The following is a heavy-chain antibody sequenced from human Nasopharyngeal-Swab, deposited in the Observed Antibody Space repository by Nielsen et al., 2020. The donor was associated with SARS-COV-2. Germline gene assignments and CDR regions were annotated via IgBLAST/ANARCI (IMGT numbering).Heavy chain of an antibody. CDR2: ISYDGSNK. CDR3: ASPKTFYGGNTGVDRAFDI. Sequence: SCAASGFTFSSYAMHWVRQAPGKGLEWVAVISYDGSNKYYADSVKGRFTISRDNSKNTLHLQMNSLRAEDTAVYYCASPKTFYGGNTGVDRAFDIWGQGTMVTVSS. V-gene: IGHV3-30-3*01. D-gene: IGHD4-23*01. J-gene: IGHJ3*02. CDR1: GFTFSSYA.